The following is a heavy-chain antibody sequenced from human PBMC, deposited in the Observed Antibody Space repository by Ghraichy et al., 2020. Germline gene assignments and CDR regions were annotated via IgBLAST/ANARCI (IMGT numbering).Heavy chain of an antibody. CDR3: ARDLSSSWSLYDY. J-gene: IGHJ4*02. Sequence: GGSLRRSCAASGFTFSSYSINWVRQAPGKGLEWVSYISGNSGTIYYADSVKGRFTISRDNAKNSLYLQMNSLRAEDTAVYYCARDLSSSWSLYDYWGQGTLVTVSS. CDR1: GFTFSSYS. CDR2: ISGNSGTI. V-gene: IGHV3-48*01. D-gene: IGHD6-13*01.